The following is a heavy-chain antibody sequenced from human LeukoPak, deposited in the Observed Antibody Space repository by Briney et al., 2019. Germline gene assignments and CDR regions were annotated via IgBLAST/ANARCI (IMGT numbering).Heavy chain of an antibody. CDR1: GFTFVNAW. D-gene: IGHD5-18*01. CDR3: TTGYNYLAY. CDR2: FKSKSDGGTT. J-gene: IGHJ4*02. Sequence: GGSLTLSCAASGFTFVNAWMSWVRQAPGKGLEWVGHFKSKSDGGTTDYAAPVKGTFTISRDDSNNTLYLQMNSLTTEDTAVYYCTTGYNYLAYWGQGTLVTVSS. V-gene: IGHV3-15*01.